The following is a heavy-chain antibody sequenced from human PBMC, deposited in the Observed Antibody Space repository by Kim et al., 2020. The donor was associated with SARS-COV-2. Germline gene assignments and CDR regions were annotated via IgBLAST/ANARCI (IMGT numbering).Heavy chain of an antibody. CDR2: ITPSSGAM. CDR1: GFTFSSYT. J-gene: IGHJ4*01. Sequence: GGSLRLSCAASGFTFSSYTMNWVRQSPGKGLEWISCITPSSGAMYYADSVKGRFTISRDDAKNSLFLQMNSLRDEDTAVYYCARVLTNIGWYEDYWGQEPWSPSPQ. CDR3: ARVLTNIGWYEDY. V-gene: IGHV3-48*02. D-gene: IGHD6-19*01.